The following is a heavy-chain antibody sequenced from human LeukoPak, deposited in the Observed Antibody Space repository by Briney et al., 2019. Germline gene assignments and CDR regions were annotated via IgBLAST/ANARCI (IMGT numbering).Heavy chain of an antibody. J-gene: IGHJ3*02. Sequence: PGGSLRLSCAASGFTFSVYEMNWVSQAPGKGLEWVSYISNSGSTIYYADSVKGRFTISRDNAKNSLYLQMNRLRAEDTAVYYCARSPYSGSYYGDALDIWGQGTMVTVSS. V-gene: IGHV3-48*03. CDR2: ISNSGSTI. D-gene: IGHD1-26*01. CDR3: ARSPYSGSYYGDALDI. CDR1: GFTFSVYE.